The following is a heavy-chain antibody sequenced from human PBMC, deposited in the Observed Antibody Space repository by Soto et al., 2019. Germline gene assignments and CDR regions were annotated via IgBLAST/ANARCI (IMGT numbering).Heavy chain of an antibody. CDR2: VYYLGST. D-gene: IGHD3-10*01. CDR1: GGSMSDFF. J-gene: IGHJ4*02. Sequence: KPSETLSLTCSVSGGSMSDFFWSWIRQSPERGLEWIGYVYYLGSTDYNPSLKSRVTISVDTSKRQFSLRLSSVTAADAAIYYCARDGYDGSGSPYPAYWGPGTQVTVSS. CDR3: ARDGYDGSGSPYPAY. V-gene: IGHV4-59*01.